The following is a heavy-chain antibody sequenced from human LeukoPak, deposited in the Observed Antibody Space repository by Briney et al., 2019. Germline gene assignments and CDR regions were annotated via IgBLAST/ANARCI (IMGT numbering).Heavy chain of an antibody. J-gene: IGHJ4*02. Sequence: SGTLSLTCAVSGGSISTSNWWTWVRQPPGKGLEWIGEIYHSGSTNYNPSLKSRVTISVDKSKNQFSLKVTSVTAADTAVYYCARTNYYDSSGYYFDYWGQGTLVTVSS. CDR3: ARTNYYDSSGYYFDY. CDR2: IYHSGST. D-gene: IGHD3-22*01. CDR1: GGSISTSNW. V-gene: IGHV4-4*02.